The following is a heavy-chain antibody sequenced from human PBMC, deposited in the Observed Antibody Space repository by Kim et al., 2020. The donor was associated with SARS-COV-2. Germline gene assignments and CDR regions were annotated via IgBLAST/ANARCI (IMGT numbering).Heavy chain of an antibody. CDR3: ARRPLGVVDGKGWFDP. CDR1: GYSFTNYW. Sequence: GESLKISCKGSGYSFTNYWIGWVRQMPGKGLAWMGIIYPGDSDTRYSPSFRGQVTISADNSISTAYLQWSSLKASDTAMYYCARRPLGVVDGKGWFDPSGQGTLVTASS. J-gene: IGHJ5*02. CDR2: IYPGDSDT. D-gene: IGHD2-2*01. V-gene: IGHV5-51*01.